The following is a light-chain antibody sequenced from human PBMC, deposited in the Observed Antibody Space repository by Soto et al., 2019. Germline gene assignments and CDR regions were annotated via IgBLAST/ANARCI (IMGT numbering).Light chain of an antibody. Sequence: DIQMTQSPSSLSASVGDRVTITCRASQSISSYLNWYQQKPGKAPKLLIYAASSLKSGVPSWFSGSGSGKDFTVTISRLQPKDFATYYCQRSYSTLTWTFGQGTKVKIK. CDR1: QSISSY. V-gene: IGKV1-39*01. J-gene: IGKJ1*01. CDR2: AAS. CDR3: QRSYSTLTWT.